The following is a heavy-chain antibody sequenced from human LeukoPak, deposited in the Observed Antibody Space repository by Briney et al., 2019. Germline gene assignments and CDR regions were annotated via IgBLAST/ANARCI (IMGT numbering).Heavy chain of an antibody. CDR1: GGSISSYY. V-gene: IGHV4-4*07. Sequence: SETLSLTCSVSGGSISSYYWSWIRQPAGKGLEWIGRIYTSGSTNYNPSLKSRVTMSVDTSKNQFSLKLSSVTAADTAVYYCARGGETRTRNAFDIWGQGTMVTVSS. J-gene: IGHJ3*02. CDR3: ARGGETRTRNAFDI. CDR2: IYTSGST. D-gene: IGHD3-10*01.